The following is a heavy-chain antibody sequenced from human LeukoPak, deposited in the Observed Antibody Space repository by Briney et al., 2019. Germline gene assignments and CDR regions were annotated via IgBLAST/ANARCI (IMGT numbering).Heavy chain of an antibody. CDR1: GGSISSYY. V-gene: IGHV4-59*01. CDR3: ARGTRYSSGWYYY. Sequence: SETLSLTCTVSGGSISSYYWSWIRQPPGKGLEWIGYIYYSGSTNYNPSLKSRVTISVDTSKNQFSLKLSSVTAADTAVYYCARGTRYSSGWYYYWGQGTLVTVSS. J-gene: IGHJ4*02. CDR2: IYYSGST. D-gene: IGHD6-19*01.